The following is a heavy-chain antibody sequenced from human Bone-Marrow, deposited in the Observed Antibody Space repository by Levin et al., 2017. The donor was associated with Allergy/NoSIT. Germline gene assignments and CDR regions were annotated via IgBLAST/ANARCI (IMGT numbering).Heavy chain of an antibody. V-gene: IGHV1-69*01. J-gene: IGHJ4*02. CDR3: ARSYCGGDCYSPFDY. D-gene: IGHD2-21*02. CDR2: IIPIFGPA. Sequence: KISCTASGGTFSSDAISWVRQAPGQGLEWMGGIIPIFGPANYAQRFQDRVAITADELTNTFYLDLSSLRSEDTAVYYCARSYCGGDCYSPFDYWGQGTLVTVSS. CDR1: GGTFSSDA.